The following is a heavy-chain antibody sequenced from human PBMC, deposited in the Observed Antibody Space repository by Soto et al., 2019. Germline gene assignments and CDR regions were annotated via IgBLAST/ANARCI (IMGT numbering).Heavy chain of an antibody. CDR1: GGTFSSYA. J-gene: IGHJ6*02. V-gene: IGHV1-69*01. CDR3: ARDRIAAAGSYYYYYGTDV. CDR2: IIPIFGTA. D-gene: IGHD6-13*01. Sequence: QVQLVQSGAEVKKPGSSVKVSCKASGGTFSSYAISWVRQAPGQGLEWMGGIIPIFGTANYAQKFQGRVTITADESTSTAYMELSSLRSEDTAVYYCARDRIAAAGSYYYYYGTDVWGQGTTVTVSS.